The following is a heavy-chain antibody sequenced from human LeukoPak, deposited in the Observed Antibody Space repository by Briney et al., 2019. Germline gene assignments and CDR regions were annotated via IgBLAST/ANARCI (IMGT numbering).Heavy chain of an antibody. CDR3: ATPSGHDFWSGYYAIDY. CDR2: IYYSGST. Sequence: SETLSLTCTVSGGSVSSGSYYWRWIRQPPGKGLEWIGYIYYSGSTNYNPSLKSRVTISVDTSKNQFSLKLSSVTAADTAVYYCATPSGHDFWSGYYAIDYWGQGTLVTVSS. D-gene: IGHD3-3*01. V-gene: IGHV4-61*01. J-gene: IGHJ4*02. CDR1: GGSVSSGSYY.